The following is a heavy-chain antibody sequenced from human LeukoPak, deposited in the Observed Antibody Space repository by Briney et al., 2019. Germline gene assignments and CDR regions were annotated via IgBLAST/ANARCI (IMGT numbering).Heavy chain of an antibody. CDR1: GFRFSYHD. CDR2: IGAAGAHT. J-gene: IGHJ3*02. CDR3: ARELGGTKTGGFDI. Sequence: GGSLRLSCAASGFRFSYHDMHWVRQAPGKGLEFVSSIGAAGAHTFYADSVKGRFTISRDNFQSTMYLQMDGLRPEDSAVYYCARELGGTKTGGFDIWGQGTVITVSS. D-gene: IGHD1-14*01. V-gene: IGHV3-64*02.